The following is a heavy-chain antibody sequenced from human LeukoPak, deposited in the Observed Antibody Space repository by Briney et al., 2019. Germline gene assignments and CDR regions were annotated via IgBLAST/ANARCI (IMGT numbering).Heavy chain of an antibody. D-gene: IGHD2-15*01. Sequence: ASVKVSCTASGYIFTGYYIHWVRQAPGQGLEWMGWISAYNGNTNSAQKLQGRVTMTTDTSTSTAHMELRSLRSDDTAVYYCARDPCSDGSCHDALDIWGQGTTVTVSS. CDR1: GYIFTGYY. J-gene: IGHJ3*02. V-gene: IGHV1-18*04. CDR2: ISAYNGNT. CDR3: ARDPCSDGSCHDALDI.